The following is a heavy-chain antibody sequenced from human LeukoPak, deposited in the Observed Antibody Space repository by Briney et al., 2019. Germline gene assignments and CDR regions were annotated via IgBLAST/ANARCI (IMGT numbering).Heavy chain of an antibody. CDR2: IYYSGST. Sequence: SQTLSLTCTVSGGSISSGDYYWSWIRQPPGKGLEWIGYIYYSGSTYYNPSLKSRVTISVDTSKNQFSLKLSSVTAADTAVYYCARGVYQLLYAFDIWGQGTMVTVSS. V-gene: IGHV4-30-4*08. D-gene: IGHD2-2*02. CDR3: ARGVYQLLYAFDI. J-gene: IGHJ3*02. CDR1: GGSISSGDYY.